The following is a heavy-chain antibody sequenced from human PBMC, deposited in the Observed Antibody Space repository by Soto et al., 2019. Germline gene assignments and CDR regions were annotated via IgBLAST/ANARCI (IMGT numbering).Heavy chain of an antibody. D-gene: IGHD3-10*01. V-gene: IGHV3-7*01. J-gene: IGHJ3*02. CDR2: IKQDGSVK. CDR1: GFTFDNYW. CDR3: ASTYYYGSGSFDAFDI. Sequence: GGSLRLSCAASGFTFDNYWMSWVRQAPGKGLEWVATIKQDGSVKHYVDSVKGRFTISRDNAKNSLYLQMNSLRAEDTAVYYCASTYYYGSGSFDAFDIWGQGTMVTVSS.